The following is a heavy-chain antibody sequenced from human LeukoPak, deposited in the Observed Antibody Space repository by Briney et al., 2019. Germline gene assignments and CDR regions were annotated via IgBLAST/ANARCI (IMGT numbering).Heavy chain of an antibody. J-gene: IGHJ4*02. CDR3: STDTIIRTPPRPFYH. V-gene: IGHV3-21*01. CDR1: GFSFSTYN. D-gene: IGHD5-24*01. CDR2: IISSSNSV. Sequence: GGSLRLSCAASGFSFSTYNMNWVRQAPGKGLEWVSAIISSSNSVYYADSVKGRFTISRDNAKNSLYLQMNSLRAEDTAVYYWSTDTIIRTPPRPFYHLGQGTLGTGSP.